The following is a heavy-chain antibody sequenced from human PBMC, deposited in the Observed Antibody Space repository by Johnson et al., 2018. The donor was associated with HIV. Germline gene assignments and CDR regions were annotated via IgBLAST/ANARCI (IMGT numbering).Heavy chain of an antibody. CDR2: ISYDGTNK. V-gene: IGHV3-30-3*01. CDR3: ASCESDSSGRGAFDI. CDR1: GFTFSSYA. Sequence: QVLLVESGGGVVQTGRSLRLSCAASGFTFSSYAMHWVRQAPGKGLEWVAIISYDGTNKYYADSVKGRFTISRDNSKNTLYLQMNSLRAEDTAVYYCASCESDSSGRGAFDIWGQGTMVTVSS. D-gene: IGHD3-22*01. J-gene: IGHJ3*02.